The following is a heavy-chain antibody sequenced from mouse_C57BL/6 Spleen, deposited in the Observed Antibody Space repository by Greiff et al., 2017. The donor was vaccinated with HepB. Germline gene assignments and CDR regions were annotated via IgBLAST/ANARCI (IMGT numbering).Heavy chain of an antibody. Sequence: EVKVVESGGGLVKPGGSLKLSCAASGFTFSDYGMHWVRQAPEKGLEWVAYISSGSSTIYYADTVKGRFTISRDNAKNTLFLQMTSLRSEDTAMYYCASAYEDYAMDYWGQGTSVTVSS. CDR2: ISSGSSTI. CDR1: GFTFSDYG. CDR3: ASAYEDYAMDY. V-gene: IGHV5-17*01. J-gene: IGHJ4*01. D-gene: IGHD6-5*01.